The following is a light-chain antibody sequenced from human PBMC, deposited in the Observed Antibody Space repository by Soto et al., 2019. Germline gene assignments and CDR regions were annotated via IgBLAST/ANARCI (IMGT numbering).Light chain of an antibody. CDR2: DAS. CDR1: QSASSY. CDR3: QQDTGCSLT. V-gene: IGKV3-11*01. J-gene: IGKJ4*01. Sequence: ENVLTQSPATLSLSPGERATLSCRASQSASSYLAWYQQQPGQAPRLLIHDASYRPTDIPARFSGSGSGTDFTLTITSLEPEDFAAYYCQQDTGCSLTFGGGTKVEI.